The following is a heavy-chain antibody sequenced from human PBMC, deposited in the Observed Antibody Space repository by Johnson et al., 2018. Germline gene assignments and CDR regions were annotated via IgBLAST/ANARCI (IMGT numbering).Heavy chain of an antibody. V-gene: IGHV1-69*01. CDR2: IIPIFGTA. D-gene: IGHD3-22*01. CDR1: GGTFSSYA. CDR3: ASYWVGRTDEYYYDSSGYSAEYFQH. J-gene: IGHJ1*01. Sequence: VQLVESGAEVKKPGSSVKVSCKASGGTFSSYAISWVRQAPGQGLEWMGGIIPIFGTANYAQKFQGRVTITADESTSTAYMELSSLGSEDTAVYYCASYWVGRTDEYYYDSSGYSAEYFQHWGQGTLVTVSS.